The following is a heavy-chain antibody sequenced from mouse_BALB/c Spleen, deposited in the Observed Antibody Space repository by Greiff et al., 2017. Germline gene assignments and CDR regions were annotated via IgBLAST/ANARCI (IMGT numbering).Heavy chain of an antibody. CDR2: IWSDGST. D-gene: IGHD1-1*01. CDR1: GFSLTSYG. J-gene: IGHJ2*01. Sequence: VKVVESGPDLVAPSQSLSITCTVSGFSLTSYGVHWVRQPPGKGLEWLVVIWSDGSTTYNSALKSRLSISKDNSKSQVFLKMNSLQTDDTAMYYCARDYYGSIDYWGQGTTLTVSS. V-gene: IGHV2-6-2*01. CDR3: ARDYYGSIDY.